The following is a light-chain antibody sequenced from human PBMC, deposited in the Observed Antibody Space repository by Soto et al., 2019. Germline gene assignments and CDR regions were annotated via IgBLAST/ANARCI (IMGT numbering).Light chain of an antibody. CDR1: QNISSY. J-gene: IGKJ5*01. CDR3: QQSYSTPF. CDR2: AAS. Sequence: DIQMTQSPSTLSASVGDRVTITCRSSQNISSYLNWYQQKPGKAPKLLIYAASSLQSGVPSRFSGSGSGTDFTLTISSLQPEDFATYYCQQSYSTPFFGQGTRLENK. V-gene: IGKV1-39*01.